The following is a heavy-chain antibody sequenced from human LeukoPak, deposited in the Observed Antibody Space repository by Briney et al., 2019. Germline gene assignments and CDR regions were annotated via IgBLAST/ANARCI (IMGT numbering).Heavy chain of an antibody. V-gene: IGHV4-30-4*08. Sequence: PSQTLSLTCTVSGGSISSGDYYWSWIRQPPGKGLEWIGYIYYSGSTYYNPSLKSRVTISVDTSKNQFSLKLSSVTAADTAVYYCARGKAARSSGNWFDPWGQGTLVTVSS. CDR2: IYYSGST. CDR3: ARGKAARSSGNWFDP. J-gene: IGHJ5*02. CDR1: GGSISSGDYY. D-gene: IGHD6-6*01.